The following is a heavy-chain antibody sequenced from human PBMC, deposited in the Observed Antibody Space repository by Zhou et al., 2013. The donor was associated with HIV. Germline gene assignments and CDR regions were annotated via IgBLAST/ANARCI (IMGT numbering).Heavy chain of an antibody. V-gene: IGHV1-24*01. D-gene: IGHD2-21*01. J-gene: IGHJ3*02. CDR1: GYTLVDLS. Sequence: QVQLVQSGAAMKKPGASVEVTCRVHGYTLVDLSINWVRQPPGKGLEWMGHFHPGSDSRIYGNKFQGRVTITRNTSINTAYMELSSLRSEDTGVYYCARHRRYGDNSYAFDIWGQGTMVTVSS. CDR2: FHPGSDSR. CDR3: ARHRRYGDNSYAFDI.